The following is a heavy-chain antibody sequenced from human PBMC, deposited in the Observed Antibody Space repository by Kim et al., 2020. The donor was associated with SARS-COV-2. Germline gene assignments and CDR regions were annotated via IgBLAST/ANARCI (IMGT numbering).Heavy chain of an antibody. J-gene: IGHJ4*02. CDR3: ARGRRSSSWYISGLFDY. Sequence: SETLSLTCAVYGGSFSGYYWSWIRQPPGKGLEWIGEINHSGSTNYNPSLKSRVTISVDTSKNQFSLKLSSVTAADTAVYYCARGRRSSSWYISGLFDYWGQGTLVTVSS. V-gene: IGHV4-34*01. D-gene: IGHD6-13*01. CDR2: INHSGST. CDR1: GGSFSGYY.